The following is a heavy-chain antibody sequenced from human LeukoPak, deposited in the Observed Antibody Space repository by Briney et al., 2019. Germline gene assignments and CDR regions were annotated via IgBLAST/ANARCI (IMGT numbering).Heavy chain of an antibody. CDR3: ARGRAAAGTLRFNWFDP. D-gene: IGHD6-13*01. J-gene: IGHJ5*02. CDR1: GYTFTSYG. Sequence: GASVKVSCKASGYTFTSYGISWVRQAPGQGLEWMGWISAYNGNTNYAQKLQGRVTMTTDTSTSTAYMELRSLRSDDTAVYYCARGRAAAGTLRFNWFDPWGQGTLVTVSS. CDR2: ISAYNGNT. V-gene: IGHV1-18*01.